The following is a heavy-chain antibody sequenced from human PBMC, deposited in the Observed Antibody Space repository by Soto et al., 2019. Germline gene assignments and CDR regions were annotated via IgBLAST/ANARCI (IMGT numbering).Heavy chain of an antibody. Sequence: PGGSLRLSCAASGFTVSTNYRTWVRQTPGKGLEWVSIIYSNGNTYYADSVKGRFTISRDNSENTLYLQMNSLRVDDTAVYYCVVEDLGMEVWGQGTTVTVSS. CDR3: VVEDLGMEV. J-gene: IGHJ6*02. CDR2: IYSNGNT. CDR1: GFTVSTNY. V-gene: IGHV3-53*01. D-gene: IGHD2-15*01.